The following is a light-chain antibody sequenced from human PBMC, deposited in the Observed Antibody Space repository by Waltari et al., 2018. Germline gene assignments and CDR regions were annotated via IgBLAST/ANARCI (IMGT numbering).Light chain of an antibody. V-gene: IGKV1-9*01. Sequence: DIQLTQSPSFLSASVGDRVTITCRASHVISNNLAWYQQKPGKAPNLLIYEAFTLQGGVPSRFSGSVSWTEFTLTISSLQPEDFATYYCQQVNSNPLTFGPGTKVDFK. CDR3: QQVNSNPLT. J-gene: IGKJ3*01. CDR2: EAF. CDR1: HVISNN.